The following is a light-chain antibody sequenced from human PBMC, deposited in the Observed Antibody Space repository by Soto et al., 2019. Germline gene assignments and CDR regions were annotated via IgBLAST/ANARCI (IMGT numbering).Light chain of an antibody. CDR3: GTWDSSLSAYV. J-gene: IGLJ1*01. V-gene: IGLV1-51*01. CDR2: DNN. CDR1: SSNIGNNY. Sequence: QSVLTQPPSVSAAPGQKVTISCSGSSSNIGNNYVSWYQQLPGTAPKLLIYDNNKRPSGIPDRFSDTKSGTSATLGITGLQTGDEADYYCGTWDSSLSAYVFGTRTKV.